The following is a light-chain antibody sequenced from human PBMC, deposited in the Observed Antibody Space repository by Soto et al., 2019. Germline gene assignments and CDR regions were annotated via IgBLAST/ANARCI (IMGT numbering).Light chain of an antibody. Sequence: QSALTQPASVSGSPGQSITISCTGTSSDVGGYNYVSWYQQHPGKAPKLMIYDVSNRPSGASNRFSGSKSGNTASLTISGLQAEVDADYSCTSRSPISPYVFVT. V-gene: IGLV2-14*01. CDR1: SSDVGGYNY. CDR3: TSRSPISPYV. J-gene: IGLJ1*01. CDR2: DVS.